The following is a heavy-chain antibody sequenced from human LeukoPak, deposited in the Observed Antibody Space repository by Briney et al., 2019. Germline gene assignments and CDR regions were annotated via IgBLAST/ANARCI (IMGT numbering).Heavy chain of an antibody. Sequence: ASVKVSCKASGYTFTGCYMHWVRQAPGQGLEWMGWINPNSGGTNYAQKFQGRVTMTRDTSISTAYMELSRLRSDDTAVYYCARVHDFWSGYYTARRDDYWGQGTLVTVSS. CDR2: INPNSGGT. CDR3: ARVHDFWSGYYTARRDDY. V-gene: IGHV1-2*02. J-gene: IGHJ4*02. D-gene: IGHD3-3*01. CDR1: GYTFTGCY.